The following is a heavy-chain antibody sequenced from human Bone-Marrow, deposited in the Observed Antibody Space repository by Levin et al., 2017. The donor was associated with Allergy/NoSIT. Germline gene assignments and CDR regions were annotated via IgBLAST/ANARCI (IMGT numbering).Heavy chain of an antibody. V-gene: IGHV3-48*02. J-gene: IGHJ2*01. D-gene: IGHD6-13*01. CDR3: ARRVATALPPPWGYFDR. CDR2: ISTDTSTT. CDR1: GFTFSSHS. Sequence: GESLKISCAASGFTFSSHSMNWVRQAPGKGLEWVSYISTDTSTTHYADSVKGRFTISRDNAKNSLYLQMNSLRDEDTAVYYCARRVATALPPPWGYFDRWGRGALVTVSS.